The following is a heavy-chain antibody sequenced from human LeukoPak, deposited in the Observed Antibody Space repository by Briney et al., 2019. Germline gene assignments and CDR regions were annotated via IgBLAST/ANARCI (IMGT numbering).Heavy chain of an antibody. V-gene: IGHV5-51*01. Sequence: GESLKISRKGSGCVFSSYWIGWVRQMPGEGLEWMGMIYPGDSDTTYSPSFQGQVTISADKSISTAYLQCSSLKPSDTAMYNCGSEIADGISGYYFDYSGQGTLVTVSS. CDR1: GCVFSSYW. D-gene: IGHD3-22*01. J-gene: IGHJ4*02. CDR2: IYPGDSDT. CDR3: GSEIADGISGYYFDY.